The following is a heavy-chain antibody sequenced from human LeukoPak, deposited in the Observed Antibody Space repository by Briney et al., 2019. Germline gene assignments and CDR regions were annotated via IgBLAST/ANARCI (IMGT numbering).Heavy chain of an antibody. V-gene: IGHV1-46*01. D-gene: IGHD1-26*01. CDR3: ARVSGAFQGRQKFDY. J-gene: IGHJ4*02. CDR1: GYTFIKYF. Sequence: GASVKVSCKASGYTFIKYFLHWVRQAPGQGLEWMGIINPSGSSTTYAQKFQGRVTMTRDTSTSTVYMELSSLRSEDTAVYYCARVSGAFQGRQKFDYWGQGTLVTVSS. CDR2: INPSGSST.